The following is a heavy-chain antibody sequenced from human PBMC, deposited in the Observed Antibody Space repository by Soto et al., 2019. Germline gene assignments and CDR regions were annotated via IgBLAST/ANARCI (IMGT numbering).Heavy chain of an antibody. CDR3: ARGVVVARDYYYGMDV. Sequence: ASVKVSCKASGYTFTSYGISWVRQAPGQGLEWMGWISAYNGNTNYAQKLQGRVTMTTDTSASTAYMELRSLRSDDTAVYYCARGVVVARDYYYGMDVWGQGTTVTVSS. CDR1: GYTFTSYG. V-gene: IGHV1-18*04. CDR2: ISAYNGNT. D-gene: IGHD2-21*01. J-gene: IGHJ6*02.